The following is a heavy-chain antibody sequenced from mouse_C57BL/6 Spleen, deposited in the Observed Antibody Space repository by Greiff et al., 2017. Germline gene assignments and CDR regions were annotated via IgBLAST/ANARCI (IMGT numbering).Heavy chain of an antibody. J-gene: IGHJ2*01. CDR1: GYTFTDYE. CDR3: TRDYGYY. CDR2: IDPETGGT. V-gene: IGHV1-15*01. D-gene: IGHD1-1*02. Sequence: VHLVESGAELVRPGASVTLSCKASGYTFTDYEMHWVKQTPVHGLEWIGAIDPETGGTAYNQKFKGKAILTADKSSSTAYMELRSLTSEDSAVYYCTRDYGYYWGQGTTLTVSS.